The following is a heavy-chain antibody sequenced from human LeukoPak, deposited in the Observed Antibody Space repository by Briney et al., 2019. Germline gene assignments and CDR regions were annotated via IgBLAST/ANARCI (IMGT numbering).Heavy chain of an antibody. V-gene: IGHV4-30-2*01. CDR3: ARTMVRGAYNWFDP. J-gene: IGHJ5*02. CDR2: IYHSGST. D-gene: IGHD3-10*01. Sequence: SETLSLTCAVSGGSISSGGYSWSWIRQPPGKGLEWIGYIYHSGSTYYNPSLKSRVTISVDRSKNQFSLKLCSVTAADTAVYYCARTMVRGAYNWFDPWGQGTLVTVSS. CDR1: GGSISSGGYS.